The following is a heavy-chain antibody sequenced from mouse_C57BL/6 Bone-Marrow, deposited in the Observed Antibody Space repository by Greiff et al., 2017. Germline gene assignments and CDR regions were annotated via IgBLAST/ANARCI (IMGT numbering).Heavy chain of an antibody. CDR2: IYPRSGNT. Sequence: QVQLQQSGAELARPGASVKLSCKASGYTFTSYGISWVKQRTGQGLEWIGEIYPRSGNTYYNEKFKGKATLTADKSSSTAYMERRSLTSEDSAVYLCAGAWFAYGGRGTLVTVSA. CDR3: AGAWFAY. J-gene: IGHJ3*01. V-gene: IGHV1-81*01. CDR1: GYTFTSYG.